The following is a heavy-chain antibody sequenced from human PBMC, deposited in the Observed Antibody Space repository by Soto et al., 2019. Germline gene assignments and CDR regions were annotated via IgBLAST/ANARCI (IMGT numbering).Heavy chain of an antibody. CDR2: ISHDGSYK. V-gene: IGHV3-30*18. D-gene: IGHD1-26*01. CDR1: GFSFTTYV. Sequence: GGSLRLSCAASGFSFTTYVMHWARQAPGKGLEWVAVISHDGSYKYYGDAVKGRFTISRDTSKNAVYLEMNSLRPEDTAVYYCAKGLLAIVGTTLPRDAFNIWGQGTMVTVSS. CDR3: AKGLLAIVGTTLPRDAFNI. J-gene: IGHJ3*02.